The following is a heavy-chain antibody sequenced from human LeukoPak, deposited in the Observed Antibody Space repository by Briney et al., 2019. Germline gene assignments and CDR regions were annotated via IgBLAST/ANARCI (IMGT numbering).Heavy chain of an antibody. V-gene: IGHV1-18*04. CDR3: ARGYYYDSSGYYPGWYFDL. D-gene: IGHD3-22*01. J-gene: IGHJ2*01. CDR1: GYIFTSYG. Sequence: GASVKVSCKASGYIFTSYGISWVRQAPGQGLKWMGWISAYNGNTNYAQKFQGRVTMTRDMSTSTVYMELSSLRSEDTAVYYCARGYYYDSSGYYPGWYFDLWGRGTLVTVSS. CDR2: ISAYNGNT.